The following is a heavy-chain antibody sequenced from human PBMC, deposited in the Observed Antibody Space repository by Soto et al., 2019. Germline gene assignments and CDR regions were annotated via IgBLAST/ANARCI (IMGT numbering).Heavy chain of an antibody. CDR2: IRSKAYGGTT. V-gene: IGHV3-49*03. CDR3: ARRGRGFYPYYFDY. Sequence: GGSLRLSCTASGFTFGDYAMSWFRQAPGKGLEWVGFIRSKAYGGTTEYAASVKGRFTISRDDSKSIAYLQMNSLKTEDTAVYYCARRGRGFYPYYFDYWGQGTLVTVSS. J-gene: IGHJ4*02. CDR1: GFTFGDYA. D-gene: IGHD3-22*01.